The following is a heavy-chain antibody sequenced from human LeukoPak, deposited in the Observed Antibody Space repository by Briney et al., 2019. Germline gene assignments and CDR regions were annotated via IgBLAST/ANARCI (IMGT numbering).Heavy chain of an antibody. CDR2: IYYSGST. D-gene: IGHD2-2*01. V-gene: IGHV4-59*01. CDR3: ARGYCSSTICFQYFHH. Sequence: SETLSLTSTVSSDSISSSYWSWIRQPPGKGLEWIGYIYYSGSTNYNPSLKSRVAISVDTSKNQFSLKLNSVTAADTAVYYCARGYCSSTICFQYFHHWGQGTLVTVSS. J-gene: IGHJ1*01. CDR1: SDSISSSY.